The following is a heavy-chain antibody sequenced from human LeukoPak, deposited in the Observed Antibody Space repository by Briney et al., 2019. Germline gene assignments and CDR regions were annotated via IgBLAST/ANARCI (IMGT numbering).Heavy chain of an antibody. CDR3: ARTQTKYSSSWYRGDAFDI. V-gene: IGHV4-39*07. CDR1: GGSISSSSYY. J-gene: IGHJ3*02. D-gene: IGHD6-13*01. CDR2: IYYSGST. Sequence: PSETLSLTCTVSGGSISSSSYYWGWIRQPPGKGLEWIGSIYYSGSTYYNPSLKSRVTISVDTSKNQFSLKLSSVTAADTAVYYCARTQTKYSSSWYRGDAFDIWGQGTMVTVSS.